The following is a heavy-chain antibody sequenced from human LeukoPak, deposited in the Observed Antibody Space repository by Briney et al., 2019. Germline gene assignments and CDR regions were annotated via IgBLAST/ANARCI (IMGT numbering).Heavy chain of an antibody. Sequence: PSETLSLTCTVSGGSISSYYWSWIRQPAGKGLEWIGRIYTSGSTNYNPSLKSRVTISVDTSKNQFSLRLSSVTAADTAVYYCARAYGDYGYYYYYYMDVWGKGTTVTVSS. J-gene: IGHJ6*03. V-gene: IGHV4-4*07. CDR1: GGSISSYY. CDR3: ARAYGDYGYYYYYYMDV. D-gene: IGHD4-17*01. CDR2: IYTSGST.